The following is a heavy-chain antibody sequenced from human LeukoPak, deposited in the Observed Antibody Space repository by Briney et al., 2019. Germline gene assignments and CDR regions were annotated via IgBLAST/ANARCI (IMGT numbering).Heavy chain of an antibody. J-gene: IGHJ1*01. V-gene: IGHV3-30*03. CDR3: AREPSGNLGELLSSAEYFQH. CDR1: GFTFSNYA. Sequence: GGSLRLSCVGSGFTFSNYAIHWVRQAPGKGLEWVSDISFDGDNEYYAESVKGRFTISRDKSKNTVYLQMNSLRVEDTAVYYCAREPSGNLGELLSSAEYFQHWGQGTRVTVSS. CDR2: ISFDGDNE. D-gene: IGHD3-10*01.